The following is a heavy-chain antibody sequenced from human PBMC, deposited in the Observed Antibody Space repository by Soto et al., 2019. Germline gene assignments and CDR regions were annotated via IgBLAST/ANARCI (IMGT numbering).Heavy chain of an antibody. CDR1: SVTFCNHA. J-gene: IGHJ4*02. D-gene: IGHD3-22*01. CDR3: AKSPWMYYYDSSGYYHYDY. V-gene: IGHV3-23*01. Sequence: PGGSLRHSCAVASVTFCNHAMRCVHQTAGKGLERVSAISGSGVSTYYADSVKGRFTISRDNSKNTLYLQMNSLRAEDTAVYYCAKSPWMYYYDSSGYYHYDYCGQGTLVTVSS. CDR2: ISGSGVST.